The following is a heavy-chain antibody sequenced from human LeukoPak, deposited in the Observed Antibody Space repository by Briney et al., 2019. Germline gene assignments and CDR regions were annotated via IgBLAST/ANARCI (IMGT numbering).Heavy chain of an antibody. Sequence: PGGSLRLSCAASEFTFSTYAMHWVRQAPGKGPEWVAFIRYDGSNKYYADSAKGRFTISRDNSKNTLYLEMNSLRAEDTAIYYCCSGTTTYYFDYWGQGTLVTVSS. CDR2: IRYDGSNK. D-gene: IGHD3-10*02. CDR1: EFTFSTYA. CDR3: CSGTTTYYFDY. V-gene: IGHV3-30*02. J-gene: IGHJ4*02.